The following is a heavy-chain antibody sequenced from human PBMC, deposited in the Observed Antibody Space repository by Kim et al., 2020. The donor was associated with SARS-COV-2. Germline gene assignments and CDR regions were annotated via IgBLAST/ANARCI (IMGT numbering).Heavy chain of an antibody. CDR3: ARGLRGGRSGFDY. CDR1: GFTFSSYS. Sequence: GGSLRLSCAASGFTFSSYSMNWVRQAPGKGLEWISYISSGSSTIYYADSVKGRFTISRDNANNSLYLQMSSLRDEDTAVYYCARGLRGGRSGFDYWGQETLGSVSS. J-gene: IGHJ4*02. D-gene: IGHD2-15*01. CDR2: ISSGSSTI. V-gene: IGHV3-48*02.